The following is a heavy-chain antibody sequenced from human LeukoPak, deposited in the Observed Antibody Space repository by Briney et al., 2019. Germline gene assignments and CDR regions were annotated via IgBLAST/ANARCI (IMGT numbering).Heavy chain of an antibody. Sequence: LPGGSLRLSCASSAFTLSTYGMHWVRQAPGKGLEWVAFMGYDGSKIFYADSVKGRFTISRDNSKNTLHLQMNSLRAEDTAVYYCAKGVCSSNTCRPEYYYYMDVWGKGTTVTVSS. CDR2: MGYDGSKI. CDR1: AFTLSTYG. J-gene: IGHJ6*03. CDR3: AKGVCSSNTCRPEYYYYMDV. D-gene: IGHD2-2*01. V-gene: IGHV3-30*02.